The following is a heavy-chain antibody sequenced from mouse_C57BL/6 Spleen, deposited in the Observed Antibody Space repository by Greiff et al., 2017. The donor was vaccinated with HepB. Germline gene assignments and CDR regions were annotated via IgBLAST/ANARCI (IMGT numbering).Heavy chain of an antibody. J-gene: IGHJ1*03. CDR3: ARPYYYGSSNWYFEG. CDR1: GYTFTSYW. D-gene: IGHD1-1*01. V-gene: IGHV1-50*01. CDR2: IDPYDSYT. Sequence: QVQLKQSGAELVKPGASVKLSCKASGYTFTSYWMQWVKQRPGQGLEWIGEIDPYDSYTNYNQKFKGKATLTVDTSSSTAYMQLSSLTSEYSAVYYCARPYYYGSSNWYFEGWGTGTTVTVSS.